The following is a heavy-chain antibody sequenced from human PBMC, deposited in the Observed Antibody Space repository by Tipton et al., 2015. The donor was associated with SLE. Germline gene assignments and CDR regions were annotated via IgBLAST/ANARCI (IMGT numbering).Heavy chain of an antibody. CDR1: GGSISSGSYY. CDR3: ATPGYCSGGSCYPALGY. D-gene: IGHD2-15*01. V-gene: IGHV4-61*09. CDR2: INHSGST. J-gene: IGHJ4*02. Sequence: TLSLTCTVSGGSISSGSYYWSWIRQPAGKGLEWIGEINHSGSTNYNPSLKSRVIISVDTSKNQFSLKLSSVTAADTAVYYCATPGYCSGGSCYPALGYWGQGTLVTVSS.